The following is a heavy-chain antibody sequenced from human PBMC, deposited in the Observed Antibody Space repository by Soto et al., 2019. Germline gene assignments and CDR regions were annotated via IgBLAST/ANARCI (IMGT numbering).Heavy chain of an antibody. J-gene: IGHJ6*02. V-gene: IGHV3-53*01. Sequence: PGGSLRLSCAASGFSVSSNYMSWVRQAPGKGLEWVSVIYSGGNTHYADSVKGRFTISRDNSENTLYLQMNSLRAEDTAVYYCYRDSTWIPYYHYGMDVWGQGTTVTVSS. D-gene: IGHD5-18*01. CDR2: IYSGGNT. CDR1: GFSVSSNY. CDR3: YRDSTWIPYYHYGMDV.